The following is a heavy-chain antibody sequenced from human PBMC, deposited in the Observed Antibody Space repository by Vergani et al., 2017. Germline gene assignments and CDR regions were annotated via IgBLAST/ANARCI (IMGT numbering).Heavy chain of an antibody. CDR1: GFTFSSYA. D-gene: IGHD2-2*01. CDR3: ARVQGDIVVVPAVRGYMDV. J-gene: IGHJ6*03. Sequence: QVQLVESGGGVVQRGGSLRLSCAASGFTFSSYAMHWVRQAPGKGLEWVAVISYDGSNKYYADSVKGRFTISRDNSKNTLYLQMNSLRAEDTAVYYCARVQGDIVVVPAVRGYMDVWGKGTTVTVSS. V-gene: IGHV3-30-3*01. CDR2: ISYDGSNK.